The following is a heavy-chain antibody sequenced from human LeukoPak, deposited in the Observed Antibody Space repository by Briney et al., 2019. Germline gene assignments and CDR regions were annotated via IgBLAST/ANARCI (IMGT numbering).Heavy chain of an antibody. CDR3: ATAVTGTRNFDY. CDR2: ISSTSGST. Sequence: GGSLRLSCAASGFTFSSYWMHWVRQAPGKGLVWVSTISSTSGSTYYTDSVKGRFTISRDNSKNMLYLQMNSLRADDTAAYYCATAVTGTRNFDYWGQGTLVTVSS. CDR1: GFTFSSYW. J-gene: IGHJ4*02. D-gene: IGHD6-13*01. V-gene: IGHV3-23*01.